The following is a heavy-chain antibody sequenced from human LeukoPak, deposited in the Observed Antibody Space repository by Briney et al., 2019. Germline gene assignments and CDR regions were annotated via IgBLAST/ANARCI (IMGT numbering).Heavy chain of an antibody. D-gene: IGHD1-14*01. J-gene: IGHJ4*02. V-gene: IGHV3-23*01. Sequence: GGPLRLSCAASGFTFRSCAMSWVRQAPGEGLEWVSSINDNGRSTFYADSVKGRFTISRDNSKNMLYLLMDSLRVEDTAVYYCARYTSVDFWGQGTLVTVSS. CDR3: ARYTSVDF. CDR2: INDNGRST. CDR1: GFTFRSCA.